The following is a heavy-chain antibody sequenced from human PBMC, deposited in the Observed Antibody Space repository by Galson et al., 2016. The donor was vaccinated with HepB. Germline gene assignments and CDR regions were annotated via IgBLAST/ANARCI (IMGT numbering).Heavy chain of an antibody. V-gene: IGHV3-23*01. D-gene: IGHD6-13*01. Sequence: SLRLSCAASGITFSSHGMSWVRQAPGKGLEWVSGISGSGGTTYYADSVKGRFTISRDNSKNTLYLQMNTLRVEDTAVYYCAQDFNPLGSSWPFHPWGQGTLVSVSS. J-gene: IGHJ5*01. CDR3: AQDFNPLGSSWPFHP. CDR1: GITFSSHG. CDR2: ISGSGGTT.